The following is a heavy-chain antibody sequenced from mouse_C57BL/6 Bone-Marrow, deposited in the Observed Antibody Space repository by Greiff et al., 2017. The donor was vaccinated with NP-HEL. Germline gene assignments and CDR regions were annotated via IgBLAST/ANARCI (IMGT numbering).Heavy chain of an antibody. Sequence: EVKLMESGPELVKPGASVKISCKASGYSFTGYYMNWVKQSPEKSLEWIGEINPSTGGTTYNQKFKAKATLTVDKSSSTAYMQLKSLTSEDSAVYYCARGRFPWFAYWGQGTLVTVSA. CDR2: INPSTGGT. J-gene: IGHJ3*01. V-gene: IGHV1-42*01. CDR3: ARGRFPWFAY. CDR1: GYSFTGYY.